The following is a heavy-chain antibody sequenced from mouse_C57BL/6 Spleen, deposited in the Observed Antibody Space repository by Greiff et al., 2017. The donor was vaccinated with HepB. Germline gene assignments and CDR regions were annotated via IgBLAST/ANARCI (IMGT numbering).Heavy chain of an antibody. CDR1: GFSLTSYG. D-gene: IGHD1-1*01. J-gene: IGHJ1*03. V-gene: IGHV2-2*01. CDR3: ARAPSYITTDWYFDV. CDR2: IWSGGST. Sequence: QVQLQQSGPGLVQPSQSLSITCTVSGFSLTSYGVHWVRQSPGKGLEWLGVIWSGGSTDYNAAFISRLSISKDNSKSQVFFKMNSLQADDTAIYYCARAPSYITTDWYFDVWGTGTTVTVSS.